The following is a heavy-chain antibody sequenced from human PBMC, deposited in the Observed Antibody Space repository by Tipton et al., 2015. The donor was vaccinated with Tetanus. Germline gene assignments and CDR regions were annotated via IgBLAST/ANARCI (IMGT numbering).Heavy chain of an antibody. Sequence: LSLTCAASGFTFSRFSLNWVRQAPGKGLEWVSSISSRGSYIYYAESVKGRFTISRDNAMNSLSLQMNSLRAEDTGVYFCARGQLPDDYYYYYAMDVWGQGTTVTVSS. CDR3: ARGQLPDDYYYYYAMDV. V-gene: IGHV3-21*04. J-gene: IGHJ6*02. CDR1: GFTFSRFS. CDR2: ISSRGSYI. D-gene: IGHD5-18*01.